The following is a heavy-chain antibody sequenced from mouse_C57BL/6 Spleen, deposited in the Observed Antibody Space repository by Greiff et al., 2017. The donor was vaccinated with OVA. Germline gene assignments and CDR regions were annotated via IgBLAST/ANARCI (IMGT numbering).Heavy chain of an antibody. V-gene: IGHV5-16*01. CDR3: ARLGVRYYFDY. D-gene: IGHD2-14*01. CDR1: GFTFSDYY. CDR2: INYDGSST. J-gene: IGHJ2*01. Sequence: EVQLVESEGGLVQPGSSMKLSCTASGFTFSDYYMAWVRQVPEKGLEWVANINYDGSSTYYLDSLKSRFIISRDNAKNILYLQMSSLKSEDTATYYCARLGVRYYFDYWGQGTTLTVSS.